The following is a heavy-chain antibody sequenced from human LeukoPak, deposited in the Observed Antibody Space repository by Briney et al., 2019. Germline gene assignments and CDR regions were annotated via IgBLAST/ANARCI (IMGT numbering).Heavy chain of an antibody. CDR1: GFSFSNYL. Sequence: GGSLRLSCVASGFSFSNYLMSWVRQAPGKGLEWVATIKDDGSEKYSVQGRFTISRDNAKNSLYLQMNSLRVEDTAVYYCARRSTEDYWGQGTLVTVSS. V-gene: IGHV3-7*01. CDR3: ARRSTEDY. D-gene: IGHD2-2*01. CDR2: IKDDGSEK. J-gene: IGHJ4*02.